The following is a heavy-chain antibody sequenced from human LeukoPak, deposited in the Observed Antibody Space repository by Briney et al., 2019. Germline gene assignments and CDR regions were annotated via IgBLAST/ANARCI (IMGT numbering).Heavy chain of an antibody. D-gene: IGHD6-13*01. CDR1: GGSISSGSYY. J-gene: IGHJ4*02. V-gene: IGHV4-61*02. CDR2: IYTSGST. Sequence: SETLSLTCTVSGGSISSGSYYWSWIRQPAGKGLEWIGRIYTSGSTNYNPSLKSRVTISVDTSKNQFSLKLSSATAADTAVYYCARVGSSSWYGGYYFDYWGQGTLVTVSS. CDR3: ARVGSSSWYGGYYFDY.